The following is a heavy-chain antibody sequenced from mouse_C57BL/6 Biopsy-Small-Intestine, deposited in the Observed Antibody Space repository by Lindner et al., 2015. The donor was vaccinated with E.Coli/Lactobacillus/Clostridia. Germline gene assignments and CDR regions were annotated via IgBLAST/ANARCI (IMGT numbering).Heavy chain of an antibody. J-gene: IGHJ4*01. D-gene: IGHD1-1*02. CDR2: ITPIFGTA. CDR1: EAPSAAML. Sequence: SVKVLLARLLEAPSAAMLSAGCDRPLDKGLSGMGGITPIFGTAKYAQKFQGRVTITADESTSTAYMELSSLRSEDSAVYYCARDGGVVVVVAATDPYYTMDVWGQGTTVTVSS. CDR3: ARDGGVVVVVAATDPYYTMDV. V-gene: IGHV1-81*01.